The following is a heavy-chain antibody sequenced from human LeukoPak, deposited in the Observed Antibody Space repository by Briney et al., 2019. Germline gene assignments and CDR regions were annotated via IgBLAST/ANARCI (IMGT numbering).Heavy chain of an antibody. CDR2: IKQDGSEK. J-gene: IGHJ4*02. D-gene: IGHD3-3*01. V-gene: IGHV3-7*01. CDR1: GFTFSSYW. Sequence: GGSLRLSCAASGFTFSSYWMSWVRQAPGKGLEWVAKIKQDGSEKYYVDSVKGRFTISRDNAKNSLYLQMNSLRAEDTAVYYCARDTTIFRVVTTSFDYWGQGTLVTVSS. CDR3: ARDTTIFRVVTTSFDY.